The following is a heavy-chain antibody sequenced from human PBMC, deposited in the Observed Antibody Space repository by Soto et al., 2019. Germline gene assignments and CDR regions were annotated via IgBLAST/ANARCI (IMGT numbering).Heavy chain of an antibody. V-gene: IGHV1-69*13. CDR1: GGTFSSYA. CDR3: ARPAYCSGGSCYHSHYYYGMDV. CDR2: IIPIFGTA. J-gene: IGHJ6*02. Sequence: ASVKVSCKASGGTFSSYAISWVRQAPGQGLAWMGGIIPIFGTANYAQKFQGRVTITADESTSTAYMELSSLRSEDTAVYYCARPAYCSGGSCYHSHYYYGMDVWGQGTTVTVSS. D-gene: IGHD2-15*01.